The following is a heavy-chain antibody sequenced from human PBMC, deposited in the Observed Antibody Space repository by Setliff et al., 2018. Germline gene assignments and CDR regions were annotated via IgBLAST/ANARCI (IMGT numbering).Heavy chain of an antibody. CDR1: GGSISTTNYF. J-gene: IGHJ5*02. CDR3: ARGYAARVGFGNWFDP. CDR2: LYYTGAT. Sequence: PSETLSLTCTVSGGSISTTNYFWGWIRQPPGGGLEWIGILYYTGATYYNPSLKSRVTISVDTPNNQFSLELSSVTAADTAVFYCARGYAARVGFGNWFDPWGQGTLVTVSS. V-gene: IGHV4-39*07. D-gene: IGHD6-6*01.